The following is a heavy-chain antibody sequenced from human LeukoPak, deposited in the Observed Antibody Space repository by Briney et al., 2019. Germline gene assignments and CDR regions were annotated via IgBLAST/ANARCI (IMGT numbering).Heavy chain of an antibody. CDR2: IKSKTDGGTT. Sequence: GGSLRLSCAASGFTFSDAWMSWVRQAPGKGLEWVGRIKSKTDGGTTDYAAPVKGRFTTSRDDSKNTLYLQINSLKTEDTAVYYCTRRHDYGDYLNWFDPWGQGTLVTVSS. CDR1: GFTFSDAW. J-gene: IGHJ5*02. CDR3: TRRHDYGDYLNWFDP. V-gene: IGHV3-15*01. D-gene: IGHD4-17*01.